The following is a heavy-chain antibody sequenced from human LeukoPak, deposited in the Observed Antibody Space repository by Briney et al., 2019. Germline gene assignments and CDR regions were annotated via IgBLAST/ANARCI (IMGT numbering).Heavy chain of an antibody. CDR2: LSSSGSAF. D-gene: IGHD3-3*01. Sequence: GGSLTLSCEDSGFTFRSYEMNWVRQAPGKGLEWIAYLSSSGSAFSYADPVKGRFTIARDNAKNSVYLEMNSLRAVDTAVYYCARSARLMKGVVEVTALDDWGQGTLVTVSS. V-gene: IGHV3-48*03. CDR3: ARSARLMKGVVEVTALDD. J-gene: IGHJ4*02. CDR1: GFTFRSYE.